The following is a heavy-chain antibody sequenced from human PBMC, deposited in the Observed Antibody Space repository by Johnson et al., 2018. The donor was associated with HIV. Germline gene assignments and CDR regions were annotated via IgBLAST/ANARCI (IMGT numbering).Heavy chain of an antibody. D-gene: IGHD6-13*01. V-gene: IGHV3-7*05. CDR1: GFIFSNYW. J-gene: IGHJ3*02. CDR3: ARDGVYSSPHDAFDI. Sequence: QLVESGGGLVQPGGSLRLSCAASGFIFSNYWMSWVRQAPGRGLEWLANIKEDGSEDYYVDSLKGRFTISRDNARNSLYLQMDSLRPGDSAVYYCARDGVYSSPHDAFDIWGQGTMVTVSP. CDR2: IKEDGSED.